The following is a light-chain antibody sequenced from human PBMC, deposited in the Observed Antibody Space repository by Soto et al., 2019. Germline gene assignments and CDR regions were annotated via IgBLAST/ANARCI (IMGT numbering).Light chain of an antibody. CDR3: QQYYSTPLI. V-gene: IGKV4-1*01. J-gene: IGKJ4*01. CDR2: WAS. Sequence: DIVMTQSPDSLAVSLGERATINCKSSQSVLYSSNNKNYLAWYQQKPGQPPKLLIYWASTRESGVPDRFSGRGSGTDFPLTISTLRAEDVAFYYCQQYYSTPLIFGGGTKGEIK. CDR1: QSVLYSSNNKNY.